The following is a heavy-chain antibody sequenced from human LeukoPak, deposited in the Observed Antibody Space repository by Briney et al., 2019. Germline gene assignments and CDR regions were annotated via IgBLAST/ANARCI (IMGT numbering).Heavy chain of an antibody. V-gene: IGHV1-69*04. CDR3: AREYFDYYGSGRAYNWFDP. D-gene: IGHD3-10*01. CDR2: ITPILGIA. Sequence: SVKVSCKASGGTFSSYAISWVRQAPGQGLEWMGRITPILGIANYAQKFQGRVTITADKSTSTAYMELSSLRSEDTAVYYCAREYFDYYGSGRAYNWFDPWGQGTLVTVSS. J-gene: IGHJ5*02. CDR1: GGTFSSYA.